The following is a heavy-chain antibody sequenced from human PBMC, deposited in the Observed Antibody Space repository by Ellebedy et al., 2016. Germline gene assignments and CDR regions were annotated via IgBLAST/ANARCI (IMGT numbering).Heavy chain of an antibody. CDR3: GAGGGWLSDY. D-gene: IGHD6-19*01. CDR2: IKQDGSQK. Sequence: GGSLRLSCGGSGFTFRNSWMTWVRQTPGKGLAWVASIKQDGSQKDYEDSVKGRFSISRDNAKGLMYLQMTRLRVEDSAVYYCGAGGGWLSDYWGRGTLVTVSS. CDR1: GFTFRNSW. V-gene: IGHV3-7*01. J-gene: IGHJ4*02.